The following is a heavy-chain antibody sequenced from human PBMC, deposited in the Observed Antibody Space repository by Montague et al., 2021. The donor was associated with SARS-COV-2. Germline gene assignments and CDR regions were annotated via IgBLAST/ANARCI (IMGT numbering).Heavy chain of an antibody. D-gene: IGHD3-22*01. CDR3: ARESRITMLVVVITSAFDI. V-gene: IGHV3-30*04. Sequence: SLRLSCAASGFTFSSHAMHRVRQAPGKGLEWVAIISYDGSNKYYADSVKGRFTISRDNSKNSLYPQMNSLRAEDTAVYYCARESRITMLVVVITSAFDIWGQGTMVTVSS. CDR1: GFTFSSHA. CDR2: ISYDGSNK. J-gene: IGHJ3*02.